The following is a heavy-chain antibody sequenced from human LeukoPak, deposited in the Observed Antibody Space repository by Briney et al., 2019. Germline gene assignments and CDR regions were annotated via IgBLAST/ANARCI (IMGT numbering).Heavy chain of an antibody. Sequence: PGGSLRLSCAASGLTFSSYAMSWVRQAPGKGLEWVSAISGSGGSTYYADSVKGRFTISRDNSKNTLYLQMNSLRAEDTAVYYCAKDLNDYYGSGSYYPNWFDPWGQGTLVTVSS. CDR3: AKDLNDYYGSGSYYPNWFDP. J-gene: IGHJ5*02. CDR2: ISGSGGST. V-gene: IGHV3-23*01. D-gene: IGHD3-10*01. CDR1: GLTFSSYA.